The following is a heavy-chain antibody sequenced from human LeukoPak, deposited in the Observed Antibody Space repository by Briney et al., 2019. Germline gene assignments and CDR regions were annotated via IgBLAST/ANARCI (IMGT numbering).Heavy chain of an antibody. Sequence: PGGSLRLSCAASGFTFSSYAMSWVRQAPGKGLEWVSAISGSGGSTYYADSVKGRFTISRDSSKSTLYLQMNSLRAEDTAVYYCAKEQSLGEAPFYYFDYWGQGTLVTVSS. CDR2: ISGSGGST. V-gene: IGHV3-23*01. J-gene: IGHJ4*02. CDR1: GFTFSSYA. CDR3: AKEQSLGEAPFYYFDY. D-gene: IGHD6-19*01.